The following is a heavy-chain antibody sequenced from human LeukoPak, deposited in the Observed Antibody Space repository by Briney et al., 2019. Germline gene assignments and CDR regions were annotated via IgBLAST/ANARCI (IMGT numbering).Heavy chain of an antibody. CDR3: AKELVWGSYRYYFDY. CDR1: GFTFSSYG. V-gene: IGHV3-33*06. D-gene: IGHD3-16*02. J-gene: IGHJ4*02. CDR2: IWYDGSNK. Sequence: GGSLRLSCAASGFTFSSYGMHWVRQAPGKGLEWEAVIWYDGSNKYYADSVKGRFTISRDNSKNTLYLQMNSLRAEDTAVYYCAKELVWGSYRYYFDYWGQGTLVTVSS.